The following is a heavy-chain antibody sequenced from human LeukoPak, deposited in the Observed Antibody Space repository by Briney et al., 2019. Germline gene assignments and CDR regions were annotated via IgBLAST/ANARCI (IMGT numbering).Heavy chain of an antibody. CDR3: AELGITMIGGV. Sequence: GGSLRLSCAASGFTFSSNWMSWVRQAPGKGLEWVANIKQDGSEKYYVDSVKGRFTISRDNAKNSLYLQMNSLRAEDTAVYYCAELGITMIGGVWGKGTAVTISS. CDR2: IKQDGSEK. V-gene: IGHV3-7*01. D-gene: IGHD3-10*02. J-gene: IGHJ6*04. CDR1: GFTFSSNW.